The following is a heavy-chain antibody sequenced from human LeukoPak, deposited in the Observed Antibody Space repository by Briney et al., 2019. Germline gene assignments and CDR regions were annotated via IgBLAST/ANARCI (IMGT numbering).Heavy chain of an antibody. CDR3: ARDTVAVAAQPTFDI. CDR1: GGSISGYY. CDR2: IYTSGST. D-gene: IGHD6-19*01. J-gene: IGHJ3*02. Sequence: PSETLSLTCTVSGGSISGYYWSWIRQPAGKGLEWIGCIYTSGSTNYNPSLKSRVTMSVDTSKNQFSLKLSSVTAADTAVYYCARDTVAVAAQPTFDIWGQGTMVTVSS. V-gene: IGHV4-4*07.